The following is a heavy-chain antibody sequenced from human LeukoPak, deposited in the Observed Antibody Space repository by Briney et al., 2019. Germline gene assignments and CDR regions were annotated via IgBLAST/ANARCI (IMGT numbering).Heavy chain of an antibody. Sequence: ASVKVSCKASGGTFSSYAISWVRQAPGQGLEWMGRIIPIFGTANYAQKFQGRVTITTDESTSTAYMELSSLRSEDTAVYYCARSPPSGYPIYYYYYMNVWGKGTTVTVS. CDR3: ARSPPSGYPIYYYYYMNV. D-gene: IGHD3-3*01. CDR1: GGTFSSYA. J-gene: IGHJ6*03. V-gene: IGHV1-69*05. CDR2: IIPIFGTA.